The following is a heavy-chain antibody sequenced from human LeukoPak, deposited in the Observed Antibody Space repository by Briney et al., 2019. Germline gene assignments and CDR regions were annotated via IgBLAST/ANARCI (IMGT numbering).Heavy chain of an antibody. D-gene: IGHD6-19*01. CDR2: ISGSGDTT. V-gene: IGHV3-23*01. CDR1: GYTFSNYA. Sequence: GGSLRLSCAASGYTFSNYAMSWVRQAPGKGLEWVSGISGSGDTTYYADSEKGRFTISRANSRNTLFLQMNTPRPDITALYFCAIKCFRALAGYLDYWGQGSLVIVSS. CDR3: AIKCFRALAGYLDY. J-gene: IGHJ4*02.